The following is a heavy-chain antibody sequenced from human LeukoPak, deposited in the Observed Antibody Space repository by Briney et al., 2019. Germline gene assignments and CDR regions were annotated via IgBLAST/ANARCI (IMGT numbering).Heavy chain of an antibody. CDR1: GGSISSGDYY. CDR2: IYYSGST. CDR3: ARAGRYYDFWSGFAAPDYYMDV. D-gene: IGHD3-3*01. V-gene: IGHV4-30-4*08. Sequence: SETLSLTCTVSGGSISSGDYYWSWIRQPPGKGLEWIGYIYYSGSTYYNPSLKSRVPISVDTSKNQFSLKLSSVTAADTAVYYCARAGRYYDFWSGFAAPDYYMDVWGKGTTVTVSS. J-gene: IGHJ6*03.